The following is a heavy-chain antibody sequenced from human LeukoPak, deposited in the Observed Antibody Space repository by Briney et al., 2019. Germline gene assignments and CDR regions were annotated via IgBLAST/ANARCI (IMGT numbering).Heavy chain of an antibody. D-gene: IGHD3-3*01. V-gene: IGHV3-21*01. J-gene: IGHJ4*02. CDR1: GFTFSSYS. CDR2: ISSSSSYI. CDR3: ARDYSAVTIFGVVKDVRFDY. Sequence: EGSLRLSCAASGFTFSSYSMNWVRQAPGKGLEWVSSISSSSSYIYYADSVKGRFTISRDNAKNSLYLQMNSLRAEDTAVYYCARDYSAVTIFGVVKDVRFDYWGQGTLVTVSS.